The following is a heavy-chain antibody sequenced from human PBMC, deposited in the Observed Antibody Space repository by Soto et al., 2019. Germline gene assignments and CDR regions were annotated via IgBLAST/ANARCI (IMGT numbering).Heavy chain of an antibody. V-gene: IGHV4-31*03. Sequence: SETLSLTCTVSGGSISSGGYYWSWIRQHPGKGLEWIGYIYYSGSTYYNPSLKGRVTISVDTSKNQFSLKLSSVTAADTAVYYCARDRVVGRGDNFDYWGQGTLVTVSS. CDR3: ARDRVVGRGDNFDY. CDR1: GGSISSGGYY. J-gene: IGHJ4*02. D-gene: IGHD2-21*02. CDR2: IYYSGST.